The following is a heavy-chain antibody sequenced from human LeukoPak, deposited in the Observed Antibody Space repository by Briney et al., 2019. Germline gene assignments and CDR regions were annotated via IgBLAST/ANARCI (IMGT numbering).Heavy chain of an antibody. Sequence: GGSLRLSCAASGFTFSSYWMSWVRQAPGKGLEWVANIKQDGSEKYYVDSVKGRFTISRDNAKNSLYLQMNSLRAEDTAVYYCARVFDWLLSPPYFDYWGQGTLVTVSS. CDR3: ARVFDWLLSPPYFDY. D-gene: IGHD3-9*01. J-gene: IGHJ4*02. CDR1: GFTFSSYW. V-gene: IGHV3-7*01. CDR2: IKQDGSEK.